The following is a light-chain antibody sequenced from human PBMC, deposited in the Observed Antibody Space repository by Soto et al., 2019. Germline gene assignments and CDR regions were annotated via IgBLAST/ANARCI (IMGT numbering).Light chain of an antibody. J-gene: IGKJ2*01. CDR2: DAS. CDR1: QDISNY. CDR3: QQYDNLPYT. Sequence: DIQMTQSPSSLSASVGDRVTITCQASQDISNYLNWYKQKPAKAPKRLIYDASNLEKGIPSRFSGSGSCTYFTFTISSLQPEDIQTEYCQQYDNLPYTFGQGTTLEIK. V-gene: IGKV1-33*01.